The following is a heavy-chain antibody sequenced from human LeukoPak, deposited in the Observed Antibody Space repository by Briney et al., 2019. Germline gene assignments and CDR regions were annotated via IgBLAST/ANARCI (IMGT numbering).Heavy chain of an antibody. J-gene: IGHJ3*02. D-gene: IGHD3-10*01. CDR3: AKYYYGSGDEKALDI. CDR2: IGRGYST. Sequence: PGRSLRPSCAASGLTFSTYAMGWVRQAPREWLEWVSAIGRGYSTYYADSVKGRFTISRDNSKNTLYLQMNSLRAEDTAVYYCAKYYYGSGDEKALDIWGQGTMVTVSS. V-gene: IGHV3-23*01. CDR1: GLTFSTYA.